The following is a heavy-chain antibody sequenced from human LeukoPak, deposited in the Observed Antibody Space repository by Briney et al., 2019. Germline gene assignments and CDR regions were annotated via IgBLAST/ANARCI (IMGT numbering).Heavy chain of an antibody. V-gene: IGHV1-46*01. CDR2: INPSGGST. Sequence: DSVKVSCKASGYTFTSYYMHWVRQAPGQGLEWMGIINPSGGSTRYAQKFQDRVTMTRDTSASTLYMELSGLSSEDTAVYYCARGPATGTAWPFDYWGQGSLVTVSS. CDR3: ARGPATGTAWPFDY. J-gene: IGHJ4*02. D-gene: IGHD6-13*01. CDR1: GYTFTSYY.